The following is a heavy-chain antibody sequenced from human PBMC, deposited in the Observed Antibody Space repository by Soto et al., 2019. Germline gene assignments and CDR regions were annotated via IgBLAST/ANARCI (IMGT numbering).Heavy chain of an antibody. CDR1: DFTFDYSA. CDR3: VKDDSINRWSGHFRH. V-gene: IGHV3-9*01. J-gene: IGHJ1*01. CDR2: INWNSGSK. D-gene: IGHD3-3*01. Sequence: GGSLRLSCAASDFTFDYSAMHWVPQVPGKGLEWVSGINWNSGSKGYGDSVKGRFAISRDNAKNSLHLQMNSLSAEDTAVYYCVKDDSINRWSGHFRHWVQGTLITGS.